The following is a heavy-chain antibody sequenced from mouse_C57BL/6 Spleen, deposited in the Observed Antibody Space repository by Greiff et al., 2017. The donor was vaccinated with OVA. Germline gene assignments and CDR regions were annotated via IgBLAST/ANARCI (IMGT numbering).Heavy chain of an antibody. Sequence: DVKLVESGGGLVKPGGSLKLSCAASGFTFSSYAMSWVRQTPEKRLEWVATISDGGSYTYYPDNVKGRFTISRDNAKNNLYLQMSHLKSEDTAMYYCARGDDYDNDFDYWGQGTTLTVSS. CDR1: GFTFSSYA. D-gene: IGHD2-4*01. CDR3: ARGDDYDNDFDY. V-gene: IGHV5-4*03. CDR2: ISDGGSYT. J-gene: IGHJ2*01.